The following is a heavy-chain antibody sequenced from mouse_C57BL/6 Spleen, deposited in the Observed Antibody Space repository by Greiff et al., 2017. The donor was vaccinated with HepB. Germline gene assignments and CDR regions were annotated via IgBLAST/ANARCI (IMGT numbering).Heavy chain of an antibody. V-gene: IGHV1-80*01. Sequence: QVQLQQSGAELVKPGASVKISCKASGYAFSSYWMNWVKQRPGKGLEWIGQIYPGDGDTNYNGKFKGKATLTADKSSSTAYMQLSSLTSEDSAVYFCARGRKYDYDGFAYWGQGTLVTVSA. CDR2: IYPGDGDT. CDR3: ARGRKYDYDGFAY. J-gene: IGHJ3*01. D-gene: IGHD2-4*01. CDR1: GYAFSSYW.